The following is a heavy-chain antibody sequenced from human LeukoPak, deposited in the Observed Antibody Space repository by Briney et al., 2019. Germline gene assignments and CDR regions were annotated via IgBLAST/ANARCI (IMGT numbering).Heavy chain of an antibody. Sequence: GGSLRLSCASSVFTFSIYSMKCVREAPAKGREGGSSIISRRSYIYYADSVKGRFTIYRHNAKTSLYLQMNSLRAEDTAMYYCERDGQGIVRTWGYDQILREHMDVWGKGTTLTVSS. V-gene: IGHV3-21*01. CDR3: ERDGQGIVRTWGYDQILREHMDV. D-gene: IGHD2-2*01. CDR1: VFTFSIYS. J-gene: IGHJ6*03. CDR2: IISRRSYI.